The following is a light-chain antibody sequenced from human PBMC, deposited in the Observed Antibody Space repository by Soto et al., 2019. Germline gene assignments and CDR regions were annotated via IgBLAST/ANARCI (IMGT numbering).Light chain of an antibody. V-gene: IGLV2-14*01. CDR1: SSDVGGYNY. J-gene: IGLJ1*01. CDR2: DAS. Sequence: QAVRAQPASVSGSPAQSITISCTGTSSDVGGYNYVSWYQQHPGKAPKVMIYDASNRPSGVSNRFSGSKSGNTASLTISGLQAEDEADYFCSSYTSSGTYVFGTGTKVTVL. CDR3: SSYTSSGTYV.